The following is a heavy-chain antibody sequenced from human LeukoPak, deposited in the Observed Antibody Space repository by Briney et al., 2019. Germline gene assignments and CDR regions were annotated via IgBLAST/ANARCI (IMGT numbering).Heavy chain of an antibody. J-gene: IGHJ5*02. CDR3: AKDSRFLEWLSGNWFDP. CDR2: IRYDGSNK. D-gene: IGHD3-3*01. V-gene: IGHV3-30*02. CDR1: GFTFSSYG. Sequence: GGSLRLSCAASGFTFSSYGMHWVRQAPGKGLEWVAFIRYDGSNKYYADSVKGRFTISRDNSKNTLYQQMNSLRAEDTAVYYCAKDSRFLEWLSGNWFDPWGQGTLVTVSS.